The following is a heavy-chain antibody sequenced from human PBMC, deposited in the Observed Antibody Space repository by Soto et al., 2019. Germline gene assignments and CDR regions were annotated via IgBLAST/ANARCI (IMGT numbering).Heavy chain of an antibody. Sequence: SETLSLTCPVSGGAINSYYWTWIRPPAGKGLEWIGRIYSSGSTKYNPSLQSRVTMSLDTSKNQFSLRLTSVTAADTAVYYCARGQRFSDWFDPWGQGTLVTVSS. J-gene: IGHJ5*02. CDR3: ARGQRFSDWFDP. CDR1: GGAINSYY. V-gene: IGHV4-4*07. D-gene: IGHD3-3*01. CDR2: IYSSGST.